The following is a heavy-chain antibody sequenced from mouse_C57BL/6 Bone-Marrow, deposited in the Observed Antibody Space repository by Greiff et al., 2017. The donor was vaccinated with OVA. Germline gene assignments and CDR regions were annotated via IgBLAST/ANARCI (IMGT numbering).Heavy chain of an antibody. CDR1: EYEFPSYD. CDR2: INSDGGST. V-gene: IGHV5-2*01. Sequence: EVQLQESGGGLVQPGESLKLSCESNEYEFPSYDMPWVRKTPEKRLELVAAINSDGGSTYYPDTMEGRFIISRDNTKKTLYLQMSSLRSEDTAWEYCARRGRRKSYAMDYWGQGTSVTVSS. J-gene: IGHJ4*01. CDR3: ARRGRRKSYAMDY.